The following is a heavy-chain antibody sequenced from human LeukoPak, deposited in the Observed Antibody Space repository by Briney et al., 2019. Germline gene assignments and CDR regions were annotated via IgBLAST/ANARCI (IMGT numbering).Heavy chain of an antibody. Sequence: GGSLRLSCAASGFTFSSYAMHWVRQAPGKGLEWVAVISYDGSNKYYADSVKGRFTISRDNSKNTLYLQMNSLRAEDTAVYYCARVGSSWYMGALVYWGQGTLVTVSS. D-gene: IGHD6-13*01. J-gene: IGHJ4*02. V-gene: IGHV3-30-3*01. CDR3: ARVGSSWYMGALVY. CDR1: GFTFSSYA. CDR2: ISYDGSNK.